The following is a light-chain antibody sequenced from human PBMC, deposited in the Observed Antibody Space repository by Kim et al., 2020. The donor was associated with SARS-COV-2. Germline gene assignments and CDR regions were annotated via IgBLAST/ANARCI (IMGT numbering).Light chain of an antibody. CDR3: QSRDSGGRVM. Sequence: SYELTQDPVVSVALGQTVRITCQGDSLRSYYATWYQQKPRQALVLVIYGRNNRPSGIPDRFSGSASGNTASLTISGTQAEDEADFYCQSRDSGGRVMFGGGTQLTVL. CDR1: SLRSYY. CDR2: GRN. J-gene: IGLJ3*02. V-gene: IGLV3-19*01.